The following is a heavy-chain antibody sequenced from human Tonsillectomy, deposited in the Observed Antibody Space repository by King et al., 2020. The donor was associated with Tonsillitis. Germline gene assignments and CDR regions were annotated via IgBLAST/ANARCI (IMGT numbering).Heavy chain of an antibody. Sequence: VQLVESGAEVKKPGESLRISCKGSEYSFSSYWISWVRQMPGKGLEWMGTIDPSDSYTKYSPSFQGHVTISTDKSTSTPYLHWSSLKATDTAMYYCARHDLLGNGNAFYYYGLDVWGQGTTVTVSS. CDR1: EYSFSSYW. CDR3: ARHDLLGNGNAFYYYGLDV. V-gene: IGHV5-10-1*03. CDR2: IDPSDSYT. D-gene: IGHD1-1*01. J-gene: IGHJ6*02.